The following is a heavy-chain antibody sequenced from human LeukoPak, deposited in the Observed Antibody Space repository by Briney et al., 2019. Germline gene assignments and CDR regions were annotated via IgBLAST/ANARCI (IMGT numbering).Heavy chain of an antibody. V-gene: IGHV3-30-3*01. CDR3: TRYDSSRFDP. CDR2: ISYDGSNK. CDR1: GFTFSSYA. J-gene: IGHJ5*02. D-gene: IGHD3-3*01. Sequence: QPGRSLRLSCAASGFTFSSYAMHWVRQAPGKGLEWVAVISYDGSNKYYADSVKGRFTISRDNSKNTLYLQMNSLRSEDTAVYHCTRYDSSRFDPWGQGTLVIVSS.